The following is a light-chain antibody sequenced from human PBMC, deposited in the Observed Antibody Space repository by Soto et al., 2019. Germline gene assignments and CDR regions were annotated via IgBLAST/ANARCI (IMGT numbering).Light chain of an antibody. Sequence: EIVLTQSPGTLSLSPGERATLSCRASQSVSSNLLAWYQEKPGQAPRLPIYGASNRATGIPDRFSGSGSGTDFTLTISRLEPEDFAVYYCQQYGSSGTFGQGTKVDIK. CDR3: QQYGSSGT. CDR1: QSVSSNL. J-gene: IGKJ1*01. V-gene: IGKV3-20*01. CDR2: GAS.